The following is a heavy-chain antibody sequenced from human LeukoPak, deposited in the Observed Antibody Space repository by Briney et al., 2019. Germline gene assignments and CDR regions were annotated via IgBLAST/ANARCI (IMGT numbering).Heavy chain of an antibody. D-gene: IGHD3-10*01. CDR3: ARHWGVILEYNWLDP. J-gene: IGHJ5*02. CDR1: GGSISSSSYY. CDR2: IYYSGST. V-gene: IGHV4-39*01. Sequence: KPSETLSLTCTVSGGSISSSSYYWGWIRQPPGKGLEWIVSIYYSGSTYYNPSLKSRVTISVDTSKNQFSLNLSSVTAADTAVYYCARHWGVILEYNWLDPWGQGTLVTVSS.